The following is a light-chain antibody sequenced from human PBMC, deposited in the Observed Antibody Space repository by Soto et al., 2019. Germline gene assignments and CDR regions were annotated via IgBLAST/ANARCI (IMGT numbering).Light chain of an antibody. CDR3: HQYNNWPRT. J-gene: IGKJ1*01. CDR2: VTS. V-gene: IGKV3-15*01. Sequence: EIEMTQAPATLSVSPGERVTLSCRASQSVSINLAWYQQKPCQAPRLLIYVTSPRATGIPARFSGSGYGTEIPLTLSSLQSEDLAFYYCHQYNNWPRTLGQGTKVDIK. CDR1: QSVSIN.